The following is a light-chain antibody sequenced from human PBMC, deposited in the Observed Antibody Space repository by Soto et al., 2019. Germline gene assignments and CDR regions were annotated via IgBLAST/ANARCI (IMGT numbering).Light chain of an antibody. CDR1: SSNIGSNT. CDR3: AAWDDSLNGVI. Sequence: QLVLTQPPSAPGTPGQRVTISCSGSSSNIGSNTLNWYQHLPGTAPKVLIYTNNQRPSGVPDRFSGAKSGTSASLAISGLLSEDETDYYCAAWDDSLNGVIFGGGTKLTVL. V-gene: IGLV1-44*01. J-gene: IGLJ2*01. CDR2: TNN.